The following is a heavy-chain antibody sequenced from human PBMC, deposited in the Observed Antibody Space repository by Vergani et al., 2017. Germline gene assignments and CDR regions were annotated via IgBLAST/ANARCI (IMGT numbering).Heavy chain of an antibody. CDR3: ASISVRGVITDLDY. J-gene: IGHJ4*02. D-gene: IGHD3-10*01. Sequence: QVQLQESGPGLVKPSETLSLTCAVSGYSISSGYYWGWIRQPPGKGLEWIGSIYNSGSTYYNPSLKSRVTISVDTSKNQFSLKLSSVTAADTAVYYCASISVRGVITDLDYWGQGTLVTVSS. V-gene: IGHV4-38-2*01. CDR2: IYNSGST. CDR1: GYSISSGYY.